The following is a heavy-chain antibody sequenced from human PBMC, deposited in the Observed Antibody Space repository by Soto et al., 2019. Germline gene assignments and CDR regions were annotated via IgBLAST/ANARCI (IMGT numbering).Heavy chain of an antibody. J-gene: IGHJ6*02. V-gene: IGHV4-30-4*01. Sequence: SETLSLTCTVSGDSISNSDYYWNWIRRSPGKGLEWIASIDYSGSTYYNPSLKSRVVISADTSKNLFSLKLRSVTAADTALYFSDRHGHYYYGFDVWGQGTTVTVSS. CDR2: IDYSGST. CDR1: GDSISNSDYY. CDR3: DRHGHYYYGFDV.